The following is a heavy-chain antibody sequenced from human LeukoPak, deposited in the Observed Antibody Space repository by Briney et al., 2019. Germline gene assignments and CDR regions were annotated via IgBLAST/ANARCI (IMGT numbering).Heavy chain of an antibody. Sequence: SETLSLTCTVSGGSISSYYWSWIRQPPGKGLEWIGYIYYSGSTNYNPSLKSRVTISVDTSKNQFSLKLSSVTAADTAVYYCASNYYGSGSLDYWGQGNLVTDSS. CDR1: GGSISSYY. CDR2: IYYSGST. D-gene: IGHD3-10*01. CDR3: ASNYYGSGSLDY. V-gene: IGHV4-59*08. J-gene: IGHJ4*02.